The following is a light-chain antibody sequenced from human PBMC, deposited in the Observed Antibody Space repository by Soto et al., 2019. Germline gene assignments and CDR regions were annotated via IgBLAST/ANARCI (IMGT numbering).Light chain of an antibody. CDR2: DVT. V-gene: IGLV2-14*03. CDR3: SSYAGTVAYV. CDR1: SSDVGGYNY. Sequence: QSALTQPASVSGSPGQSITISCTGTSSDVGGYNYVSWYQHHPGKAPKLIIYDVTNRPSGVSNPFSGSKSGNTASLTISGLQPEDEADYYCSSYAGTVAYVFGTGTKVTVL. J-gene: IGLJ1*01.